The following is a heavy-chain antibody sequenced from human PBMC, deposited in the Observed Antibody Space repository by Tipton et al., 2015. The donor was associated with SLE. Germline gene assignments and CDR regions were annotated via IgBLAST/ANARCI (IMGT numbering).Heavy chain of an antibody. CDR2: INHSGST. CDR1: GGSLSGYY. CDR3: ARDLDGGNSGPFFDF. V-gene: IGHV4-34*01. Sequence: TLYLTCAVYGGSLSGYYWSWIRQPPGKGLEWIGEINHSGSTYYNPSLKSRVTISVDTSKNQISLKLSSVTAADAAVYYCARDLDGGNSGPFFDFWGQGTLVTVSS. D-gene: IGHD4-23*01. J-gene: IGHJ4*02.